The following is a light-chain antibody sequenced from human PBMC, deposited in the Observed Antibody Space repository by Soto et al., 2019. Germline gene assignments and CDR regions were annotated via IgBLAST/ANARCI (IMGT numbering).Light chain of an antibody. CDR1: QGIRNY. Sequence: DIQMTQSPSSLSASVGDRVTITCRASQGIRNYLAWFQQQPGKAPKSLIYAASTLQSGGPSRFSGSGSGTDFTLSISSLQPEDFATYFCQQYNTYPLTFGQGTKVEFK. CDR2: AAS. J-gene: IGKJ1*01. CDR3: QQYNTYPLT. V-gene: IGKV1-16*01.